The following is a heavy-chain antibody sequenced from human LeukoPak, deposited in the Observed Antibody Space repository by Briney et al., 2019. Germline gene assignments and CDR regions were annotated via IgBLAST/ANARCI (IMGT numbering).Heavy chain of an antibody. J-gene: IGHJ4*02. Sequence: GGSLRLSCTASVFTSGDYAMSYFRQAPGEGLEWVSGISWNSGSIGYADSVKGRFTISRDNAKNSLYLQMNSLRAEDMALYYCAKGMVRLRTVTPLYYFDYWGQGTLVTVSS. CDR2: ISWNSGSI. CDR1: VFTSGDYA. V-gene: IGHV3-9*02. CDR3: AKGMVRLRTVTPLYYFDY. D-gene: IGHD4-17*01.